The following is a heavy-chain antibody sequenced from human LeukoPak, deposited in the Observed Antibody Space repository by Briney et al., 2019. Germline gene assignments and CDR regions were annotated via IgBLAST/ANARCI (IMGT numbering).Heavy chain of an antibody. CDR2: IKQDGSEK. CDR3: ARVVRYYDSSGYHDY. CDR1: GFTFSSYW. V-gene: IGHV3-7*01. Sequence: GGSLRLSCAASGFTFSSYWMSWVRQAPGKGLEWVANIKQDGSEKYYVDSVKGRFTISRDNAKNSLYLQMNSLRAEDTAVYYCARVVRYYDSSGYHDYWGQGTLVTVSS. D-gene: IGHD3-22*01. J-gene: IGHJ4*02.